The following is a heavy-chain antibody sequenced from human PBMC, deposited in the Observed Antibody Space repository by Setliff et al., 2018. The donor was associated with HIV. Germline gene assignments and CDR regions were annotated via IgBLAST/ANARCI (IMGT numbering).Heavy chain of an antibody. CDR1: GYSLIDLS. D-gene: IGHD5-12*01. Sequence: GASVKVSCKVSGYSLIDLSIHWVRRTLGEGFEWMGGFDAEDGEAIYADKFLGRLTVTEDTSTDSAYMDLSNLGSDDSAVYYCATDGIGGWLRPMPDYWGQGTLVTVSS. CDR3: ATDGIGGWLRPMPDY. CDR2: FDAEDGEA. J-gene: IGHJ4*02. V-gene: IGHV1-24*01.